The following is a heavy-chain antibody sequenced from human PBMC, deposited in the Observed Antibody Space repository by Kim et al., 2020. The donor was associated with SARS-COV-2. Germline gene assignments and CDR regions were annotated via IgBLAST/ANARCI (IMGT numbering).Heavy chain of an antibody. D-gene: IGHD2-2*01. J-gene: IGHJ6*02. V-gene: IGHV1-18*01. CDR3: VRDNPAAIYGMDV. Sequence: ASVKVSCKTSGYTFSSFGISWVRQAPGQGLEWLGWISVYNGNTKYAQKVQGRVTVTTDTFTSTAYMELRSLRYDDTAVYYCVRDNPAAIYGMDVWGQGTT. CDR1: GYTFSSFG. CDR2: ISVYNGNT.